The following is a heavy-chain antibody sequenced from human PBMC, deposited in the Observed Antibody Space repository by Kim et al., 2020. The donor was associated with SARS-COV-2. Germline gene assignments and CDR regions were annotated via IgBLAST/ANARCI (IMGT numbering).Heavy chain of an antibody. V-gene: IGHV3-23*01. CDR2: ISTSGGST. CDR1: EFGFSNYA. CDR3: AKFVAIVGDYFDY. J-gene: IGHJ4*02. Sequence: GGSLRLSCAASEFGFSNYAMGWVRQAPGKGLEWVSTISTSGGSTFFADSVKGRLTISRDNSKNTRYLQMSSRRAEDTAVYYCAKFVAIVGDYFDYWGQGTLVTVAS. D-gene: IGHD2-21*01.